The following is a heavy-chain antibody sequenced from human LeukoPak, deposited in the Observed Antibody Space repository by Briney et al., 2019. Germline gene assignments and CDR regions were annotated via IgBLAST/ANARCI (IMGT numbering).Heavy chain of an antibody. CDR1: GFTFRNYG. Sequence: GGSLRLSCAVSGFTFRNYGMHCVRQVPGKGLDWVAVIWSDGSEKYYADSVKGRFTISRDDSKNMLYLQMNSLRVEDTAVYYCTSGSGRSPPDFDYWGQGTPVTVSS. J-gene: IGHJ4*02. CDR3: TSGSGRSPPDFDY. V-gene: IGHV3-33*01. CDR2: IWSDGSEK. D-gene: IGHD3-10*01.